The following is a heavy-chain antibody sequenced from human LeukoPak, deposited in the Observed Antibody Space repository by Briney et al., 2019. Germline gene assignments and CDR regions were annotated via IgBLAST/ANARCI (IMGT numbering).Heavy chain of an antibody. V-gene: IGHV5-51*07. J-gene: IGHJ5*02. CDR1: GYSFTSYW. CDR3: ARRNEYQLTYWFDP. D-gene: IGHD2-2*01. CDR2: IYPGDSDT. Sequence: GESLKISCKGSGYSFTSYWIGWVHQMPGKGLEWMGVIYPGDSDTRYSPSFQGQVTISADKSISTAYLQWSSLKASDTAMYYCARRNEYQLTYWFDPWGQGTLVTVSS.